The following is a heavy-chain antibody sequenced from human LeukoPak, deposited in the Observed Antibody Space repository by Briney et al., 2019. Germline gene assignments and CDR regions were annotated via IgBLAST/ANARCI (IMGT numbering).Heavy chain of an antibody. CDR3: ASQQSFHYYYMDV. Sequence: GGSLRLSCAASGFTFNTFWMHWVRQAPGKGLVWVSSINADGSSTSHADSMKGRFTISRDNAKNTLYLQMNSLRADDTAVYYCASQQSFHYYYMDVWGKGTTVTVSS. CDR1: GFTFNTFW. D-gene: IGHD2/OR15-2a*01. J-gene: IGHJ6*03. CDR2: INADGSST. V-gene: IGHV3-74*01.